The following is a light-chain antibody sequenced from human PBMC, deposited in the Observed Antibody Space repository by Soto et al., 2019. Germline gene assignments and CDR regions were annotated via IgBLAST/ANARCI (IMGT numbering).Light chain of an antibody. J-gene: IGLJ2*01. V-gene: IGLV1-36*01. CDR3: AAWDDSLNGHVV. CDR2: YDD. Sequence: QLVLTQPPSVSEAPRQRVTISCSGSSSNIGNNAVNWYQQLPGKAPKLLIYYDDLLPSGVSDRFSGSKSGTSASLAISGLQSEDEADYYCAAWDDSLNGHVVFGGGTNVTVL. CDR1: SSNIGNNA.